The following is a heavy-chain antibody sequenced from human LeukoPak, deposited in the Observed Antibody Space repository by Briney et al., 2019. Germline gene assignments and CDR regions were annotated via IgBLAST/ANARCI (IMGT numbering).Heavy chain of an antibody. CDR1: GASFSRWY. J-gene: IGHJ4*02. V-gene: IGHV4-34*01. CDR2: INHSGST. D-gene: IGHD5-24*01. CDR3: ARAVRWLQQPTFDY. Sequence: PSETQSPICAVYGASFSRWYLSWIRQPPGKGLEWIGEINHSGSTNYNPSLQSRVTSSVTTSKTDISVTLSSVAGADTAVYCSARAVRWLQQPTFDYWGQGTLVTVSS.